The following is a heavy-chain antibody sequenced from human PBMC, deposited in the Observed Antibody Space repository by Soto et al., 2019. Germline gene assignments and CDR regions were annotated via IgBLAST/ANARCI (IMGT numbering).Heavy chain of an antibody. V-gene: IGHV3-33*01. J-gene: IGHJ4*02. CDR2: IWYDGSNK. CDR3: ARDTTVVTPFADY. Sequence: QVQLVESGGGVVQPGRSLRLSCAASGFTFSSYGMHWVRQAPGKGLEWVAVIWYDGSNKYYADSVKGRFTISRDNSKNTLYLQMNSLRAEDTAAYYCARDTTVVTPFADYWGQGTLVTVSS. CDR1: GFTFSSYG. D-gene: IGHD4-17*01.